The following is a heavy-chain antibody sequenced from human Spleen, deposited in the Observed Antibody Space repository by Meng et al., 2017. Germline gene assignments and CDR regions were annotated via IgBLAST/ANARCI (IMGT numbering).Heavy chain of an antibody. CDR2: ISFDGSHI. J-gene: IGHJ3*02. CDR1: GFTFRSYA. D-gene: IGHD1-26*01. V-gene: IGHV3-30*04. CDR3: AREVDGSYGPFDDAFDI. Sequence: GGSLRLSCAASGFTFRSYAMHWVRQAPGKGLDWVATISFDGSHIYYADSVKGRFTISRDNSQNTLFLQMNSLRAEDTAIYYCAREVDGSYGPFDDAFDIWGQGTMVTVSS.